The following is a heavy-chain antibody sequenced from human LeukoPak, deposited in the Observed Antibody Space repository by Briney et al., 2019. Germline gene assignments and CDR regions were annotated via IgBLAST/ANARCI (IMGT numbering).Heavy chain of an antibody. D-gene: IGHD6-13*01. J-gene: IGHJ5*02. CDR3: VRGVGVSRFNYFDP. CDR2: IWHDGSNE. Sequence: GTSLRLSCAASGFTFSNHGIHWVRQAPGKGLEWAAIIWHDGSNEYYADSVKGRFTISRDNSKNTLFLQMNSLRDDDTAVYYCVRGVGVSRFNYFDPWGQGTLVIVSS. CDR1: GFTFSNHG. V-gene: IGHV3-33*01.